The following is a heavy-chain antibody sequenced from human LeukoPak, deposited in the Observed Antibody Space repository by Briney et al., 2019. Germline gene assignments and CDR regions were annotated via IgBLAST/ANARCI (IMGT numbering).Heavy chain of an antibody. J-gene: IGHJ4*02. V-gene: IGHV1-58*02. Sequence: SVKVSCKASGFTFTSSAMQWVRQARGQRLEWIGWIVVGSGNTNCAQKFQERVTITRDMSTSTAYMELSSLRSEDTAVYYCAAVVGATRAPLFDYWGQGTLVTVSS. D-gene: IGHD1-26*01. CDR3: AAVVGATRAPLFDY. CDR1: GFTFTSSA. CDR2: IVVGSGNT.